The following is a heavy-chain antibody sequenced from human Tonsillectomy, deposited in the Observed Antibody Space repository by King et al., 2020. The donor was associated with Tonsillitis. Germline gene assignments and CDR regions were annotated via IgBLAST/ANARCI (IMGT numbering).Heavy chain of an antibody. CDR3: ARHPTWGFDP. J-gene: IGHJ5*02. D-gene: IGHD7-27*01. Sequence: QLQESGPGLVKPSETLSLTCTVSGGTITRSSFYWGWIRQPPGKGLEWIGSIYYSGNTHYNPSLKSRVTVSVDTSTNQFSLKMNSVTAADTAVYFCARHPTWGFDPWGQGTLVTVSS. CDR2: IYYSGNT. V-gene: IGHV4-39*01. CDR1: GGTITRSSFY.